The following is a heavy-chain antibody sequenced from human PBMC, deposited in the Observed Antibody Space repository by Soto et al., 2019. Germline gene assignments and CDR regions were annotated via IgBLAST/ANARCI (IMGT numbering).Heavy chain of an antibody. D-gene: IGHD3-10*01. Sequence: DVQLVESGGGLVQPGRSLRLSCAASGFTFDDYAMHWVRHAPGKGLEWVSGISWNSGSIGYADSVKGRFTISRDNAKNSLYLQMNSLRAEDTALYYCAKGLITIVRGIFDYWGQGTLVTVSS. J-gene: IGHJ4*02. CDR2: ISWNSGSI. CDR3: AKGLITIVRGIFDY. CDR1: GFTFDDYA. V-gene: IGHV3-9*01.